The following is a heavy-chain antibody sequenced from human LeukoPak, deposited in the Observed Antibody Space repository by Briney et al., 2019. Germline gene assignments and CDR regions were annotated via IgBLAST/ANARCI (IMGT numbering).Heavy chain of an antibody. CDR1: GYTFTGYC. CDR3: ARSDYSSGWCGY. CDR2: INPTGGST. J-gene: IGHJ4*02. D-gene: IGHD6-19*01. V-gene: IGHV1-46*01. Sequence: ASVKVSCKASGYTFTGYCMDWVRQAPGQGLEWMGIINPTGGSTSYAQKFQDRITMTRDTSTSTVYMELSSLRSEDTAVYYCARSDYSSGWCGYWGQGTLVTVSS.